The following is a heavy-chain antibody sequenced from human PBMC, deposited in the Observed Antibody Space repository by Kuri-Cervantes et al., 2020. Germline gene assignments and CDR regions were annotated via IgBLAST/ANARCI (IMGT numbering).Heavy chain of an antibody. CDR2: IYSGGST. J-gene: IGHJ4*02. D-gene: IGHD4-11*01. Sequence: GGSLRLSCAASGFSVSSNYMSWVRQAPGKGLEWVSVIYSGGSTYYADSVKGRFTISRDNSKNTLYLQMNSLKTEDTAIYYCTIHSRQNYFDYWGQGTLVTVVS. CDR3: TIHSRQNYFDY. V-gene: IGHV3-66*01. CDR1: GFSVSSNY.